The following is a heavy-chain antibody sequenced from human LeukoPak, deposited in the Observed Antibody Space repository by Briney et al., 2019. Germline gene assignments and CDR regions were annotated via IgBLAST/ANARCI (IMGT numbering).Heavy chain of an antibody. CDR3: AKKGLGTQRFFDY. CDR1: GFTFSSYG. V-gene: IGHV3-30*18. Sequence: GGSLRLSCTASGFTFSSYGIHWVRQAPGKGLEWVAVVSFDGSNEYYADSVKGRFTISRDNSKNTVYLQMDSLRAEDTAVYYCAKKGLGTQRFFDYWGQGTLVTVSS. D-gene: IGHD1-1*01. CDR2: VSFDGSNE. J-gene: IGHJ4*02.